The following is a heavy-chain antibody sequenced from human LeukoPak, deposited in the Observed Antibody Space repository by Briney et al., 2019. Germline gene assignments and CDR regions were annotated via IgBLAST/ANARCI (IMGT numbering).Heavy chain of an antibody. CDR1: GFTFTSSA. Sequence: SVKVSCKASGFTFTSSAVQWVRQARGQRLEWIGWIVVGSGNTNYAQKFQDRVTITQDTSANTAYLELSGLRSEDTAVYYCARDWQTSGFDYWGLGTLLIVSS. CDR2: IVVGSGNT. CDR3: ARDWQTSGFDY. V-gene: IGHV1-58*01. J-gene: IGHJ4*02. D-gene: IGHD3-10*01.